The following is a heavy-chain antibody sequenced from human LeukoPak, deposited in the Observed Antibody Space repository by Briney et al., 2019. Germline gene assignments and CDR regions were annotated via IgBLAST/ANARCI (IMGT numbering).Heavy chain of an antibody. V-gene: IGHV3-15*01. CDR1: GFTFSKAC. CDR2: IKSKTDGGTT. J-gene: IGHJ4*02. Sequence: GGSLRLSCAASGFTFSKACMSWGRQAPGKGLEWVGHIKSKTDGGTTDFAAPVKGRFSISRDDSKNTLFLQMNSLKAEDTAVYYCTTGTWIQLWVPDYWGQGTLVTVSS. CDR3: TTGTWIQLWVPDY. D-gene: IGHD5-18*01.